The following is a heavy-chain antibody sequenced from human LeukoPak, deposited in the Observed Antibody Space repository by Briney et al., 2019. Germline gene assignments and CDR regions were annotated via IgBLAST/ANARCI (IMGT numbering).Heavy chain of an antibody. Sequence: GGSLRLPCAASGFTFSSYSMNWVRQAPGKGLEWVSSISSSSSYIYYADSVKGRFTISRDNAKNSLYLQMNSLRAEDTAVYYCASADCSSTSCYTYYFDYWGQGTLVTVSS. CDR2: ISSSSSYI. J-gene: IGHJ4*02. CDR1: GFTFSSYS. V-gene: IGHV3-21*01. CDR3: ASADCSSTSCYTYYFDY. D-gene: IGHD2-2*02.